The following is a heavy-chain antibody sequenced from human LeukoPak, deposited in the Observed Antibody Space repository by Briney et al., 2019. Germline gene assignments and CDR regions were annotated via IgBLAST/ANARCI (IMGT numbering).Heavy chain of an antibody. J-gene: IGHJ4*02. V-gene: IGHV4-39*07. Sequence: SETLSLTCSVSGGSISSRSYYWGWIRQPPGKGLEWIGSIYYSGSTYYNPSLKSRVTVSVDTSRNQFSLKLSSVTAADTAVYFCARAVDYLDYWGQGTLVTVSS. CDR3: ARAVDYLDY. CDR2: IYYSGST. CDR1: GGSISSRSYY.